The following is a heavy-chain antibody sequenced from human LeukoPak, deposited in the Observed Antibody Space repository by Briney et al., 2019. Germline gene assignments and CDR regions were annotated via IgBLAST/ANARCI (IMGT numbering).Heavy chain of an antibody. Sequence: PGGSLRLSCAVSGLTFSRCGMHWVRQAPGKGLEWVVFIYSDGSNKYYVDSVKGRFTISRDNYENTVYLQMNSLRPEDTAVYYCAKDQGKYYLDYWGRGTPVTVSS. CDR1: GLTFSRCG. CDR3: AKDQGKYYLDY. V-gene: IGHV3-30*02. D-gene: IGHD3-10*01. CDR2: IYSDGSNK. J-gene: IGHJ4*02.